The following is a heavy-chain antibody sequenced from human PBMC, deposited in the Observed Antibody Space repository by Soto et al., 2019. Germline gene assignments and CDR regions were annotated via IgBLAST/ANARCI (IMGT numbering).Heavy chain of an antibody. J-gene: IGHJ5*02. CDR2: INAGNGNT. Sequence: ASVKVSCKASGYTFTSYAMHWVRQAPGQRLEWTGWINAGNGNTKYSQKFQGRVTITRDTSASTAYMELSSLRSEDTAVYYCARDRKSGVGWFDPWGQGTLVTVSS. CDR1: GYTFTSYA. V-gene: IGHV1-3*01. D-gene: IGHD3-10*01. CDR3: ARDRKSGVGWFDP.